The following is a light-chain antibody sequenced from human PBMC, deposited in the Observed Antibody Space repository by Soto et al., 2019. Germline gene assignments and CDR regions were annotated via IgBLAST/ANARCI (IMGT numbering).Light chain of an antibody. V-gene: IGLV1-40*01. CDR1: SSNIGAGYD. Sequence: QSVLTQPPSVSGAPGQRVTISCTGGSSNIGAGYDVHWYQQLPGAAPKLLIYGNSNRPSGVPDRFSGSRSGTSASLAITGLQPEDEADYYCQSYDTPVYVFGGGTKLTVL. CDR2: GNS. J-gene: IGLJ1*01. CDR3: QSYDTPVYV.